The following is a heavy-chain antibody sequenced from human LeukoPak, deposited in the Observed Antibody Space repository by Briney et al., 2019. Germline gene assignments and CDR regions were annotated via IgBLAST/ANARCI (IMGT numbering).Heavy chain of an antibody. Sequence: GGSLRLSCAASGFTFSSYSMNWVRQAPGKGLEWVSYISSSSSTIYYADSVKGRFTISRDNAKNSLYLQMNSLRAEDTALYYCAKDTVLRDSSGYYYIFDAFDIWGQGTMVTASS. CDR2: ISSSSSTI. CDR1: GFTFSSYS. J-gene: IGHJ3*02. CDR3: AKDTVLRDSSGYYYIFDAFDI. V-gene: IGHV3-48*04. D-gene: IGHD3-22*01.